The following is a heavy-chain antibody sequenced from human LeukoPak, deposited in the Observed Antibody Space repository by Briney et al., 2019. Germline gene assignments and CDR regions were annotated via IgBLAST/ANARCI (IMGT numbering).Heavy chain of an antibody. Sequence: SVKVSCKASGGTFSSYAISWVRQAPGQGLEWMGRIIPILGIANYAQKFQGRVTITADKSTSTAYMELSSLRSEDTAVYYCARAGTTVTTYNWFDPWGQGTLVTVSS. V-gene: IGHV1-69*04. CDR1: GGTFSSYA. J-gene: IGHJ5*02. CDR2: IIPILGIA. CDR3: ARAGTTVTTYNWFDP. D-gene: IGHD4-17*01.